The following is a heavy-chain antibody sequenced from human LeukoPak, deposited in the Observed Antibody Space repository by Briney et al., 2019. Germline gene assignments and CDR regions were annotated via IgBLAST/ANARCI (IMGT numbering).Heavy chain of an antibody. CDR3: ARSSGRTFDY. CDR1: GFTFSSYA. D-gene: IGHD6-19*01. J-gene: IGHJ4*02. Sequence: GGSLRLSCVASGFTFSSYAMHWVRQAPGKGLEWVAVISYDGSNKYYADSVKGRFTISRDISKNTLYLQMNSLRAEDTAAYYCARSSGRTFDYWGQGTLVTVSS. V-gene: IGHV3-30-3*01. CDR2: ISYDGSNK.